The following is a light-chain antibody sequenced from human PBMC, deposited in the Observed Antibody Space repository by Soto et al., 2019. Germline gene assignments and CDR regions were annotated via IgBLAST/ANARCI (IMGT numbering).Light chain of an antibody. CDR1: GSDVGGYKY. V-gene: IGLV2-14*01. CDR3: SSYSTSTTLGV. Sequence: LTQPASVSGSPGQTISIPCTGTGSDVGGYKYVSWYQQHPGKAPKLIIYEVSGRPSGVSNRFSGSKSGNTASLTISGLQAEDEADYYCSSYSTSTTLGVFGTGTKVTVL. CDR2: EVS. J-gene: IGLJ1*01.